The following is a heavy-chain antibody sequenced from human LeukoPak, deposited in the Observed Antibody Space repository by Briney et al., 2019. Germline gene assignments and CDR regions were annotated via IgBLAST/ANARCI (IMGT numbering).Heavy chain of an antibody. Sequence: PGGSLRLSCAASGFTFSSYGMHWARQAPGKGLEWVAVIWYDGSNKYYADSVKGRFTISRDNSKNTLYLQMNSLRAEDTAVYYCARDLDYGDYDWDYYYGMDVWGQGTTVTVSS. CDR1: GFTFSSYG. D-gene: IGHD4-17*01. CDR2: IWYDGSNK. J-gene: IGHJ6*02. CDR3: ARDLDYGDYDWDYYYGMDV. V-gene: IGHV3-33*01.